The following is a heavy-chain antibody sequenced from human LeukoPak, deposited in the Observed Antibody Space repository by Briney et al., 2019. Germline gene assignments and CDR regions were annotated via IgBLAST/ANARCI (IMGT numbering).Heavy chain of an antibody. D-gene: IGHD6-6*01. J-gene: IGHJ6*03. V-gene: IGHV3-48*01. CDR2: ISSSSSTI. CDR1: GFTFSSYS. Sequence: GGSLRLSCAASGFTFSSYSMNWVRQAPGKGLECVSYISSSSSTIYYADSVKGRFTISRDNAKNSLYLQMNSLRAEDTAVYYCARGPSNSSIAALTSPDYYYYYYMDVWGKGTTVTVSS. CDR3: ARGPSNSSIAALTSPDYYYYYYMDV.